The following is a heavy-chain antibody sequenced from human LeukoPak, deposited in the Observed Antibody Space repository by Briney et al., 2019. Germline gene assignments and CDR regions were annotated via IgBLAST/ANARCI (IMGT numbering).Heavy chain of an antibody. J-gene: IGHJ6*03. V-gene: IGHV1-2*02. CDR2: INPNSGGT. Sequence: ASVKVSCKASGYTFTGYYMHWVRQAPGQGLEWMGWINPNSGGTNNAQKFQGKVTMTRDTSISTAYMELSRLRSDDTAVYYCARGRHQLLSTHYDYYMDVWGKGTTVTISS. CDR3: ARGRHQLLSTHYDYYMDV. CDR1: GYTFTGYY. D-gene: IGHD2-2*01.